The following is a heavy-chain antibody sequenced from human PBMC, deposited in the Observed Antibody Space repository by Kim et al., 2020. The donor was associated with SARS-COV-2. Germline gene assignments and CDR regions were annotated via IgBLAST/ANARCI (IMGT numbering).Heavy chain of an antibody. J-gene: IGHJ4*02. Sequence: GSLRLSCAASGFTVSSTYMTWVRQAPGRALEWVSIIYVGGSTHYADSVQGRFTFSSDHSKNTLYLQLNSLRTEDTAVYYCARGGNRGSRYAPWYFDYWGQGTLVTVSS. CDR3: ARGGNRGSRYAPWYFDY. D-gene: IGHD1-26*01. CDR1: GFTVSSTY. CDR2: IYVGGST. V-gene: IGHV3-53*01.